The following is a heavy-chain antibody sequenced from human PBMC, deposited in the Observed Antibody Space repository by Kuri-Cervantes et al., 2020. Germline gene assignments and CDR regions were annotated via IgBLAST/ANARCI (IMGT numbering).Heavy chain of an antibody. CDR1: GYSITNTFY. D-gene: IGHD1-26*01. J-gene: IGHJ3*02. V-gene: IGHV4-38-2*02. CDR2: LYHSGST. Sequence: SETLSLTCIVSGYSITNTFYWGWIRQPPGKGLEWIGSLYHSGSTYYNPSLKSRVTMTVDTSKNQFSLKLSSVTAADTAVYYCARDQSRGQWELGGGHDAFDIWGQGTMVTVSS. CDR3: ARDQSRGQWELGGGHDAFDI.